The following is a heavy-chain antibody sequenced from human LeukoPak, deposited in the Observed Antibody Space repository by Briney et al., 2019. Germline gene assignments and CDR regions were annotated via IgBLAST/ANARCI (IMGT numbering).Heavy chain of an antibody. Sequence: SETLSLTCTVSGGSISSGGYSWSWIRQPPGKGLEWIGYIYYSGSTYYNPSLRSRVTISVDTSKNQFSLRLSSVTAADTAVYYCARFGPPYCSGGSCLFDYWGQGTLVTVSS. CDR2: IYYSGST. V-gene: IGHV4-31*03. J-gene: IGHJ4*02. CDR1: GGSISSGGYS. D-gene: IGHD2-15*01. CDR3: ARFGPPYCSGGSCLFDY.